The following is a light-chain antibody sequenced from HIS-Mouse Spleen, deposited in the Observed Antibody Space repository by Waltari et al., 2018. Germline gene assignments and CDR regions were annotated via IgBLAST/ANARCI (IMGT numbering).Light chain of an antibody. V-gene: IGLV2-23*01. CDR3: CSYAGSSTWV. J-gene: IGLJ3*02. CDR1: SSDVGSYNL. CDR2: EGS. Sequence: QSALTQPAPVSGSPGQSITTSCTGTSSDVGSYNLVSWYQQRPGKAPKLMIYEGSKRPSGVSNRFSGSKSGNTASLTISGLQAEDEADYYCCSYAGSSTWVFGGGTKLTVL.